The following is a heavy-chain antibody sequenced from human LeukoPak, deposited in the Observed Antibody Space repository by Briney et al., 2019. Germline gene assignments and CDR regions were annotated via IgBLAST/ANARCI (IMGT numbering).Heavy chain of an antibody. Sequence: GESLKISCRGSGYSFTSYWIGWVRQMPGKGLEWMGIIYPGDSDTRYSPSFQGQVTISADKSISTAYLQWSSLKASDTAMYYCARLNGGPFQGRKGGPFDYWGQGTLVTVSS. D-gene: IGHD1-14*01. CDR1: GYSFTSYW. V-gene: IGHV5-51*01. J-gene: IGHJ4*02. CDR2: IYPGDSDT. CDR3: ARLNGGPFQGRKGGPFDY.